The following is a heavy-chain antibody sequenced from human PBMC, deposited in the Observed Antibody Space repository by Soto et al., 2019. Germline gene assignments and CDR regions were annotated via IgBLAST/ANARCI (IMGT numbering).Heavy chain of an antibody. CDR2: MFYSGNS. V-gene: IGHV4-59*13. CDR3: VRSGHSFVGVV. J-gene: IGHJ4*02. Sequence: SETLSLTCTVSGGSMSDFYGSWVRQPPGKGLEWIGYMFYSGNSNYNASLKSRVTISMDTSKNQFSLNLRSVTAADTAVYYCVRSGHSFVGVVWGQGTQVTVSS. D-gene: IGHD3-16*01. CDR1: GGSMSDFY.